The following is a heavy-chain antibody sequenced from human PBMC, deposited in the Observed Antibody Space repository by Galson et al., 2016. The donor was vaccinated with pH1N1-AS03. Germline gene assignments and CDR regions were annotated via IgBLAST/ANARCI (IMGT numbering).Heavy chain of an antibody. CDR3: ARARGGEDAWSQDV. V-gene: IGHV3-11*03. J-gene: IGHJ6*02. Sequence: SLRLSCAASGFSLSDYYMTWLRQAPGKGLEWVAYISFTSDYRHYADSVKGRFTISRDNAKDSLYLQMDRLRVEDTAVYYCARARGGEDAWSQDVWGQGTTVTVSS. CDR1: GFSLSDYY. CDR2: ISFTSDYR. D-gene: IGHD2-21*01.